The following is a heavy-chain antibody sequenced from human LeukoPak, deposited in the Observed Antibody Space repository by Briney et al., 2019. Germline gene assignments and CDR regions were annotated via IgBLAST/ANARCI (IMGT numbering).Heavy chain of an antibody. D-gene: IGHD3-3*01. J-gene: IGHJ4*02. V-gene: IGHV3-11*06. CDR3: GAFWSGYYPVGFDY. CDR2: ISSSSSYI. CDR1: GFTFSDYY. Sequence: GGSLRLSCAASGFTFSDYYMSWIRQAPGKGLEWVSYISSSSSYIYYADSVKGRFTISRDNAKNSLYLQMNSLRAEDTAVYYCGAFWSGYYPVGFDYWGQGTLVTVSS.